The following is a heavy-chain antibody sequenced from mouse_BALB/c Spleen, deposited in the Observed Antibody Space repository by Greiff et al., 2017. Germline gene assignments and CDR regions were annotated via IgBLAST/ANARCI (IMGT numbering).Heavy chain of an antibody. V-gene: IGHV2-3*01. Sequence: VKLVESGPGLVAPSQCLSITCTVSGFSLTSYGVSWVRQPPGKGLEWLGVIRGDGSTNYHSALISRLSISTDNSKSQVFLKLNSLQTDDTATYYCAKEEDYDGGDYWGQGTSVTVSS. CDR2: IRGDGST. D-gene: IGHD2-4*01. CDR1: GFSLTSYG. CDR3: AKEEDYDGGDY. J-gene: IGHJ4*01.